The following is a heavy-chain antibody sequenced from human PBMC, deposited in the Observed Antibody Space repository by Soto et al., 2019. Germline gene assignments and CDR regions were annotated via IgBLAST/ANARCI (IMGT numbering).Heavy chain of an antibody. CDR2: ISYDGRNK. V-gene: IGHV3-30*18. Sequence: PGGSLRLSCAASGLTFSSYGMHWVRQGPGKGLEWVAVISYDGRNKYYADSVKGRFTISRDNSKNTVYLQMNSLRAEDTAVYYCAKSSTAEYYYYGVDVWGQGTTVTVSS. CDR1: GLTFSSYG. J-gene: IGHJ6*02. CDR3: AKSSTAEYYYYGVDV. D-gene: IGHD4-4*01.